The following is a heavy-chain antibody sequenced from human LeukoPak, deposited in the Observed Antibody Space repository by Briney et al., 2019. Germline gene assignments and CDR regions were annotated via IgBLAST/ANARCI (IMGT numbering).Heavy chain of an antibody. Sequence: GGSLRLSCAASGFTFSSYAMSWVRQAPGKGLEWVSAISGSGGSTYYADSVKGRFTISRDNAKNSLYLQMNSLRAEDTAVYYCARGEATMDAFDIWGQGTMVTVSS. CDR1: GFTFSSYA. CDR2: ISGSGGST. CDR3: ARGEATMDAFDI. J-gene: IGHJ3*02. V-gene: IGHV3-23*01. D-gene: IGHD4/OR15-4a*01.